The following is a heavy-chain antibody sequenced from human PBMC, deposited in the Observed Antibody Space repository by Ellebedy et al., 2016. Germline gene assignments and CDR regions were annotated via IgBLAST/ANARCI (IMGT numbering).Heavy chain of an antibody. CDR1: GGSISSGDYY. Sequence: SETLSLTCTVSGGSISSGDYYWSWIRQPPGKGLEWIGSIYYSGSTYYNPSLKSRVTISVNTSKDQFSLKLKSVTAADTAVYYCARLGGHVDTAMLTSWFDPWGQGTLVTVSS. CDR3: ARLGGHVDTAMLTSWFDP. J-gene: IGHJ5*02. CDR2: IYYSGST. D-gene: IGHD5-18*01. V-gene: IGHV4-30-4*01.